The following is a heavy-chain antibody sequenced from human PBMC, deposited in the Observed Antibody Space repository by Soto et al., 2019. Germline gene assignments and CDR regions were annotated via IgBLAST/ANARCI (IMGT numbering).Heavy chain of an antibody. V-gene: IGHV3-30-3*01. D-gene: IGHD3-22*01. CDR2: ISYDGSNK. CDR3: ARDPHWDDSSGDDAFDI. J-gene: IGHJ3*02. Sequence: GGSLRLSCAASGFTFSSYAMHWVRQAPGKGLEWVAVISYDGSNKYYADSVKGRFTISRDNSKNTLYLQMNSLRAEDTAVYYCARDPHWDDSSGDDAFDIWGQGTMVTVSS. CDR1: GFTFSSYA.